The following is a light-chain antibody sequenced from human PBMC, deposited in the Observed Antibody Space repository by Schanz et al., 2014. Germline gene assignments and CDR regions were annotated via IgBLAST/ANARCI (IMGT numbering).Light chain of an antibody. Sequence: NFMLTQPHSVSESPGKTVTISCTRSSGSIASNYVQWYQQRPGSAPTTVIYEDDQRPSGVPDRFSGSILGNKAALTITGAQADDECDYYCALCMGGGISVFGGGTKLTVL. J-gene: IGLJ3*02. CDR1: SGSIASNY. V-gene: IGLV6-57*03. CDR3: ALCMGGGISV. CDR2: EDD.